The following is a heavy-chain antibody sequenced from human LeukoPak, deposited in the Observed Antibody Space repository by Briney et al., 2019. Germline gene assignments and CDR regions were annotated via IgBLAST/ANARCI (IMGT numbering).Heavy chain of an antibody. CDR2: ISSSSSYI. J-gene: IGHJ4*02. CDR1: GFTFSSYS. Sequence: GGSLRLSCAASGFTFSSYSMNWVRQAPGKGLEWVSSISSSSSYIYYADSVKGRFTISRDNAKNSLYLQMNSLRAEDTAVYYCAKDGAYYYDSSGYGLDYWGQGTLVTVSS. CDR3: AKDGAYYYDSSGYGLDY. D-gene: IGHD3-22*01. V-gene: IGHV3-21*01.